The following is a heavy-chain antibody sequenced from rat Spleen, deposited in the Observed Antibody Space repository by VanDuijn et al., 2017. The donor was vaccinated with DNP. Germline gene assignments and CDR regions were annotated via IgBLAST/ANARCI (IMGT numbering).Heavy chain of an antibody. CDR3: AKDRTGGFAMDA. D-gene: IGHD4-1*01. Sequence: EVQLVESGGGLVQPGRSLKLSCTASGFTFSDYNMAWVRQAPTRGLEWVASLSFDGTTSYYRDSVKGRFTISRDTAKSSLYLQMNSLRSEDTATYYCAKDRTGGFAMDAWGQGTSVTVSS. CDR2: LSFDGTTS. CDR1: GFTFSDYN. V-gene: IGHV5-20*01. J-gene: IGHJ4*01.